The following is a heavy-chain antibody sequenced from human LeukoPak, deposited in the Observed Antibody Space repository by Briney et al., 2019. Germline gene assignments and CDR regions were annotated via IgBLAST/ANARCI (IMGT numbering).Heavy chain of an antibody. CDR3: AKGRSGSYYWFDT. CDR2: ISSSSSYI. D-gene: IGHD1-26*01. Sequence: GGSLRLSCAASGFTFTSYSMNWVRQAPGKGLEWVSSISSSSSYIYYADSVKGRFTISRDNPKNTLSLQMNSLRGEDTAVYYCAKGRSGSYYWFDTWGQGTLVTVSS. CDR1: GFTFTSYS. V-gene: IGHV3-21*04. J-gene: IGHJ5*02.